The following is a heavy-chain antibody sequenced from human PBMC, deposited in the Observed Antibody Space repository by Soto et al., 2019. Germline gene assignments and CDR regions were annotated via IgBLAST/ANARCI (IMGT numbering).Heavy chain of an antibody. J-gene: IGHJ6*03. CDR1: GFTFDDYG. Sequence: GGSLRLSCAASGFTFDDYGMSWVRQAPGKGLEWVSGINWNGGSTGYADSVKGRFTISRDNAKNSLYLQMNSLRAEDTALYHCARDRVDDFWSGYFYYYYYYYMDVWGKGTTVTVSS. D-gene: IGHD3-3*01. V-gene: IGHV3-20*01. CDR3: ARDRVDDFWSGYFYYYYYYYMDV. CDR2: INWNGGST.